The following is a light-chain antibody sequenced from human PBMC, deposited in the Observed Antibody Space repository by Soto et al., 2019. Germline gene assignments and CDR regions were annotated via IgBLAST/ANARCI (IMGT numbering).Light chain of an antibody. J-gene: IGLJ2*01. V-gene: IGLV1-40*01. CDR2: GNS. CDR3: QSYDSSLSAL. Sequence: VLTQPPSVSGAPGQRVTISCTGSSSNIGAGYDVHWYQQLPGTAPKLLIYGNSNRPSGVPDRFSGSKSGTSASLAITGLQAEDEADYYCQSYDSSLSALFGGGTQLTVL. CDR1: SSNIGAGYD.